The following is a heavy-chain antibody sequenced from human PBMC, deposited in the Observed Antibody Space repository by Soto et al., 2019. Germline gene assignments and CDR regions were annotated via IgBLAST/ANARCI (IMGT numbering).Heavy chain of an antibody. CDR3: ARALYSSWYWFDP. CDR1: RYSISSGYY. D-gene: IGHD6-13*01. CDR2: IYHSGSS. Sequence: ASETLSLTCAVSRYSISSGYYWGWIRQPPGKGLEWIGSIYHSGSSYYNPSLKSRVTMSVDTSKNEFSLKLSSVTAADTAVYYCARALYSSWYWFDPWGQGTLVTVSS. V-gene: IGHV4-38-2*01. J-gene: IGHJ5*02.